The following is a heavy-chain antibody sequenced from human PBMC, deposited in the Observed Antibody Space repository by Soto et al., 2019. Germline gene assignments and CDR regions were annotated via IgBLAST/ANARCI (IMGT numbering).Heavy chain of an antibody. J-gene: IGHJ4*02. V-gene: IGHV4-31*03. Sequence: QVQLRESGPGLVKPPQTLSLTCTVSGGSISSVGHYWTWIRQPPGKGLEWIGSIYHTGSTYYSPSLRSRLTISVDTSKSQFSLRLNSVTAADTAVYYCARATGTLRSRNCDYWGQGTLVTVSS. CDR2: IYHTGST. CDR3: ARATGTLRSRNCDY. CDR1: GGSISSVGHY. D-gene: IGHD3-9*01.